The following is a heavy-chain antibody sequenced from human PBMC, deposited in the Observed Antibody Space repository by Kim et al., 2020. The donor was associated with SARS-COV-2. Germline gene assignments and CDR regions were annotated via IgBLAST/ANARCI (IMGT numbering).Heavy chain of an antibody. CDR1: GFTFSDYY. J-gene: IGHJ3*02. V-gene: IGHV3-11*03. CDR2: ISSSSSYT. CDR3: ASSRRHYAFDI. D-gene: IGHD1-26*01. Sequence: GGSLRLSCAASGFTFSDYYMSWIRQAPGKALEWVSYISSSSSYTNFADSVKGRFTISRDNAKNSLYLQMNSLRAEDTAVYYCASSRRHYAFDIWGQGTMVTVSS.